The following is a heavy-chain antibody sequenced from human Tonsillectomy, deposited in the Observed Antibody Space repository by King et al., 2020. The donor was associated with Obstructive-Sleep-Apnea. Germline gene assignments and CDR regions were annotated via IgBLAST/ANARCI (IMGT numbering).Heavy chain of an antibody. D-gene: IGHD3-16*01. CDR2: ILYDGNNK. Sequence: VQLVESGGGVVQPGRSLRLSCAASGFPFSSYAMHWVRQAPGKGLEWGAVILYDGNNKFYAVSVKGRFTIARNKSKRTLYLQMNSLRAEDTAVYYCARVWLLGAYYYYYGMDVWGQGTTLTVSS. CDR3: ARVWLLGAYYYYYGMDV. V-gene: IGHV3-30*04. J-gene: IGHJ6*02. CDR1: GFPFSSYA.